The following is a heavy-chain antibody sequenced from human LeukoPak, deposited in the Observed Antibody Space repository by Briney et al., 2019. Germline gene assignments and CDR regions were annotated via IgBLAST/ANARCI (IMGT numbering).Heavy chain of an antibody. CDR3: ASPIDGYSSSWYSIDY. CDR1: GFTVSSNY. V-gene: IGHV3-66*01. Sequence: PRGSLRLSCAASGFTVSSNYMSWVRQAPGKGLEWVSVIYSGGSTYYADSVKGRFTISRDNSKNTLYLQMNSLRAEDTAVYYCASPIDGYSSSWYSIDYWGQGTLVTVSS. J-gene: IGHJ4*02. D-gene: IGHD6-13*01. CDR2: IYSGGST.